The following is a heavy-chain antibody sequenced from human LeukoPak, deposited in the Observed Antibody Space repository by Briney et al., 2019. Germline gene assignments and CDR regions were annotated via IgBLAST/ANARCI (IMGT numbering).Heavy chain of an antibody. Sequence: ASVKVSCKASGYTFTSYDINWVRQATGQGLEWMGWMNPNSGNTGYAQKFQGRVTMTRNTSMSTAYMELSSLRSEDTAVYYCARGGRGRYSYGIDYWGQGTLVTVSS. V-gene: IGHV1-8*01. CDR1: GYTFTSYD. CDR2: MNPNSGNT. D-gene: IGHD5-18*01. J-gene: IGHJ4*02. CDR3: ARGGRGRYSYGIDY.